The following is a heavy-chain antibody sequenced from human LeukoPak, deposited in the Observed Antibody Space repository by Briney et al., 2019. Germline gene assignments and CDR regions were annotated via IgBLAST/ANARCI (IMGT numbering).Heavy chain of an antibody. D-gene: IGHD3-16*01. J-gene: IGHJ5*02. CDR2: IIPIFGTA. CDR1: GGTFSSYA. CDR3: ARDIEDDLGENP. Sequence: ASVKVSCKASGGTFSSYAISWVRQAPGQGLEWMGGIIPIFGTANYAQKFQGRVTITADESTSTAYMELSSLRSEDTAVYYCARDIEDDLGENPWGQGTLVTVSS. V-gene: IGHV1-69*01.